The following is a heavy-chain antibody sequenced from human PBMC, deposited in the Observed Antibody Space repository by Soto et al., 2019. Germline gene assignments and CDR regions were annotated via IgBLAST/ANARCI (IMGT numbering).Heavy chain of an antibody. CDR1: GGSISSGVYY. CDR2: IYYSGST. J-gene: IGHJ4*02. CDR3: ARHLAARGPYYFDY. Sequence: SETLSLTCTVSGGSISSGVYYWSWIRQHPGKGLEWIGSIYYSGSTYYNPSLKSRVTISVDTSKNQFSLKLSSVTAADTAVYYCARHLAARGPYYFDYWGQGTLVTVSS. D-gene: IGHD6-6*01. V-gene: IGHV4-39*01.